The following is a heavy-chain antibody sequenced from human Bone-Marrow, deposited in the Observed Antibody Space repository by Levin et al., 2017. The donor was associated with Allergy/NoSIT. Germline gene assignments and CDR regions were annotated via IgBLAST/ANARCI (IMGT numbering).Heavy chain of an antibody. Sequence: LAGGSLRLSCAASGFTLSSYWMHWVRQAPGGGLVCVSRVNPDGETIYYADSVKGRFTLSRDTANNILYLQMNSLRVDDTATYYCVRDPGSSRGMKDALDMWGQGTLVTVSS. D-gene: IGHD3-10*01. J-gene: IGHJ3*02. CDR1: GFTLSSYW. CDR2: VNPDGETI. V-gene: IGHV3-74*01. CDR3: VRDPGSSRGMKDALDM.